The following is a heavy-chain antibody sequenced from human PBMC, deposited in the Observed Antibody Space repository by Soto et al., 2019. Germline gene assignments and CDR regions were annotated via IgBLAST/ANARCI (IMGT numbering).Heavy chain of an antibody. J-gene: IGHJ5*02. V-gene: IGHV4-59*01. CDR1: GGYIRSYY. CDR2: IYYSGST. Sequence: SETLSLTCTVSGGYIRSYYWSWIRQPPGKGLEWIGYIYYSGSTNYNPSLKSRVTISVDTSKNQFSLKLSSVTAADTAVYYCARQHDFWSGYNWFDPWGQGTLVTVSS. CDR3: ARQHDFWSGYNWFDP. D-gene: IGHD3-3*01.